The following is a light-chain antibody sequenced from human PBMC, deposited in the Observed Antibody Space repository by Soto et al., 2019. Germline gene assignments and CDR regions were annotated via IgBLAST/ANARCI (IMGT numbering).Light chain of an antibody. Sequence: IVLTQSPATLSLSPGERATLSCRASQSVYNYLAWYQQKPGLAPRPLIYYASNRATGIPARFSGSGSGTDFTLTISSLEPEDFAVYYCQDRNNWPPTWPFGQGTRVEI. CDR2: YAS. V-gene: IGKV3-11*01. J-gene: IGKJ1*01. CDR3: QDRNNWPPTWP. CDR1: QSVYNY.